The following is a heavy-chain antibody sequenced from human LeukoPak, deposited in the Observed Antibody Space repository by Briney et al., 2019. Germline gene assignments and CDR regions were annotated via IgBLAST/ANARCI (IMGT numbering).Heavy chain of an antibody. CDR3: TSVTIYLRADYGDPSVDWFDP. D-gene: IGHD4-17*01. CDR2: IRSKAYGGTT. Sequence: HPGGSLRLSCTASGFTFGDYAMSWVRQAPGKGLEWVAFIRSKAYGGTTEYAASVKGRFTISRDDSQSIAYLQMNSLKTEDTAVYYCTSVTIYLRADYGDPSVDWFDPWGQGTLVTVSS. V-gene: IGHV3-49*04. CDR1: GFTFGDYA. J-gene: IGHJ5*02.